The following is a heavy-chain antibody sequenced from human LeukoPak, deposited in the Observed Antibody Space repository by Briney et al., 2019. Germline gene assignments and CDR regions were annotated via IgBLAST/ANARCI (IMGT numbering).Heavy chain of an antibody. CDR3: AREGEEIAFDP. Sequence: SVKVSCKASGYTFTSYGISWVRQAPGQGLEWMGGIIPIFGTANYAQKFQGRVTITADESTSTAYMELSSLRSEDTAVYYCAREGEEIAFDPWGQGTLVTVSS. D-gene: IGHD5-24*01. CDR2: IIPIFGTA. CDR1: GYTFTSYG. J-gene: IGHJ5*02. V-gene: IGHV1-69*13.